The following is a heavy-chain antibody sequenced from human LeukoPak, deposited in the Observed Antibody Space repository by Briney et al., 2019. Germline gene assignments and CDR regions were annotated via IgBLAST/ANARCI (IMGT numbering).Heavy chain of an antibody. D-gene: IGHD2-2*01. CDR3: TTRRLYRTSTNCSRSQVGY. J-gene: IGHJ4*02. CDR2: IKGKTDGGTT. Sequence: GGSLRLSCAASGFTFSKAWMSWVRQAPGKGLEWVGRIKGKTDGGTTDYAAPVKGIFTISRDDSKTTLDLQMHSLKTEETAVYYCTTRRLYRTSTNCSRSQVGYWGQGTLVTVSS. CDR1: GFTFSKAW. V-gene: IGHV3-15*01.